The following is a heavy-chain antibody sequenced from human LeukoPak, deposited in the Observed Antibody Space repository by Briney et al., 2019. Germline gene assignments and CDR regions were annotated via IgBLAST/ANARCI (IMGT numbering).Heavy chain of an antibody. J-gene: IGHJ4*02. CDR3: ARDFDDSSGTDFDY. CDR2: IYYSGST. D-gene: IGHD3-22*01. CDR1: GYSISSTNW. Sequence: SETLSLTCAVSGYSISSTNWWGWIRQPPGKGLEWTGYIYYSGSTYYNPSLKSRVTMSVDTSKNQFSLKLSSVTAVDTAVYYCARDFDDSSGTDFDYWGQGTLVTVSS. V-gene: IGHV4-28*03.